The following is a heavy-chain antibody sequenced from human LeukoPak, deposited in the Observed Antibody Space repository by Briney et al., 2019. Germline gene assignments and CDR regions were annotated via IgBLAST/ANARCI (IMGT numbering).Heavy chain of an antibody. CDR3: ASSPPLRFLEWLPYYFDY. Sequence: SETLSLTCTVSGGSISSCYWSWIRQPPGKGLEWIGYIYYSGSTNYNPSLKSRVTISVDTSKNQFSLKLSSVTAADTAVYYCASSPPLRFLEWLPYYFDYWGQGTLVTVSS. V-gene: IGHV4-59*08. CDR2: IYYSGST. CDR1: GGSISSCY. D-gene: IGHD3-3*01. J-gene: IGHJ4*02.